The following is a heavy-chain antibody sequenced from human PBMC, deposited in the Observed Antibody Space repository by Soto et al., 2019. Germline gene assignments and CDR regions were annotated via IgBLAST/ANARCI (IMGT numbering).Heavy chain of an antibody. CDR3: ARRNRLPYTSDF. J-gene: IGHJ4*02. Sequence: EVQLVESGGGLVQPGGSLRLSCAASGFTFNNYWMHWLRQAPGKGLVWVSRINSDGSGTTYADSVRGRFTISRDNAKNMLYLQMNSLRAEDTAVYYCARRNRLPYTSDFWGQGTLVTVSS. CDR1: GFTFNNYW. D-gene: IGHD4-17*01. CDR2: INSDGSGT. V-gene: IGHV3-74*01.